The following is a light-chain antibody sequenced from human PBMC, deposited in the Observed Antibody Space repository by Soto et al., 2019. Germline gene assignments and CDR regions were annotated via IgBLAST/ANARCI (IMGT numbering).Light chain of an antibody. CDR2: GNI. J-gene: IGLJ2*01. CDR1: SSNIGAGYD. CDR3: QSYDSSLSGSMV. Sequence: QSVLTQPPSVSGAPGQRVTISCTGSSSNIGAGYDVHWYQQLPGTAPKVLIYGNINRPSGVPDRFSGSRSGTSASLAITGLQAEDEADYYCQSYDSSLSGSMVFGGGTQLTVL. V-gene: IGLV1-40*01.